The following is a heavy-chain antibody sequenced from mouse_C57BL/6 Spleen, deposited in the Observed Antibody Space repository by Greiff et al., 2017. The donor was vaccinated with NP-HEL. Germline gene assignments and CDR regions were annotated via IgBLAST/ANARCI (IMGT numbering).Heavy chain of an antibody. CDR3: AREGTMVTPYYFDY. CDR2: IDPSDSET. V-gene: IGHV1-52*01. J-gene: IGHJ2*01. Sequence: VQLQQPGAELVRPGSSVKPSCKASGYTFTSYWMHWVKQRPIQGLEWIGNIDPSDSETHYNQKFKDKATLTVDKSSSTAYMQLSSLTSEDSAVYYCAREGTMVTPYYFDYWGQGTTLTVSS. CDR1: GYTFTSYW. D-gene: IGHD2-2*01.